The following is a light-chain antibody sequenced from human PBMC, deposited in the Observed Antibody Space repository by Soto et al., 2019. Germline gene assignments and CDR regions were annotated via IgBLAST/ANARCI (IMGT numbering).Light chain of an antibody. CDR3: QQYGGSPIT. V-gene: IGKV3-20*01. CDR2: GAS. CDR1: QSVSNNY. J-gene: IGKJ5*01. Sequence: EIVLTQSPGTLSLSPGERATLSCRASQSVSNNYLAWYQQKPGQAPRLLISGASNRATGIPDRFSGSGSGTDFSLAISRLEPEDFAVYYCQQYGGSPITFGQGTRLEIK.